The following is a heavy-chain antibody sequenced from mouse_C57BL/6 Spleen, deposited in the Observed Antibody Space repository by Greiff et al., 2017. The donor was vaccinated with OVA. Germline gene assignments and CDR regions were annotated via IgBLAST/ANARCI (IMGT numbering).Heavy chain of an antibody. J-gene: IGHJ1*03. CDR3: AKWDYPWYFDV. CDR1: GFSLTSYG. D-gene: IGHD2-4*01. V-gene: IGHV2-5*01. CDR2: IWRGGST. Sequence: VKLMESGPGLVQPSQSLSITCTVSGFSLTSYGVHWVRQSPGKGLEWLGVIWRGGSTDYNAAFMSRLSITKDNSKSQVFFKMNSLQADDTAIYYCAKWDYPWYFDVWGTGTTVTVSS.